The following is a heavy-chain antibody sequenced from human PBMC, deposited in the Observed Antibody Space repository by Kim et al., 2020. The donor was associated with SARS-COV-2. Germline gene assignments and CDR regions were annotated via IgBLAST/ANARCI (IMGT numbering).Heavy chain of an antibody. V-gene: IGHV4-34*01. CDR2: INHSGST. D-gene: IGHD3-10*01. Sequence: SETLSLTCAVYGGSFSGYYWSWIRQPPGKGLEWIGEINHSGSTNYNPSLKSRVTISVDTSKNQFSLKLSSVTAADTAVYYCARVRRYYGSGSGPFDYWGQGTLVTVSS. J-gene: IGHJ4*02. CDR3: ARVRRYYGSGSGPFDY. CDR1: GGSFSGYY.